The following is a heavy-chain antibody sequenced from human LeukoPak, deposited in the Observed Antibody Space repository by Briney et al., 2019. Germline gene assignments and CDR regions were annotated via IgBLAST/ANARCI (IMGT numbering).Heavy chain of an antibody. D-gene: IGHD6-6*01. J-gene: IGHJ4*02. V-gene: IGHV3-11*06. CDR1: GFTFSDYS. CDR3: ARGFEYSSSPYDF. Sequence: GGSLRLSCAASGFTFSDYSMSWISQAPGKGLEWVSYITSSSSFTNYADSVKDRFTISRDNPKNSLYLQMNSLRAGDTAVYYFARGFEYSSSPYDFWGQGTLVTVSS. CDR2: ITSSSSFT.